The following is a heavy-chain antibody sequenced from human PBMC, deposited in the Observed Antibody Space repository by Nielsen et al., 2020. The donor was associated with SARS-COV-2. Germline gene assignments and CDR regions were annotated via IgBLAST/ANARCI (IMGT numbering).Heavy chain of an antibody. CDR1: GFTFSSYG. J-gene: IGHJ6*02. Sequence: GGSLRLSCAASGFTFSSYGMHWVRQAPGKGLEWVAVIWYDGSNKYYADSVKGRFTISRDNSKNTLYLQMNSLRAEDTAVYYCAKGLGYYDILTGSPGMDVWGQGTTVTVSS. D-gene: IGHD3-9*01. V-gene: IGHV3-30*02. CDR2: IWYDGSNK. CDR3: AKGLGYYDILTGSPGMDV.